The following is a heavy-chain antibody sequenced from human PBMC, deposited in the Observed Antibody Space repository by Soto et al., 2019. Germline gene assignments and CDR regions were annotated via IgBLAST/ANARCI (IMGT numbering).Heavy chain of an antibody. CDR1: CGSISSDHYH. CDR3: VREHDRRDRDYAGRDV. V-gene: IGHV4-30-4*01. J-gene: IGHJ6*02. CDR2: IHYSVSV. Sequence: QVQLQESGPGLVRPSQTLSLTCTVSCGSISSDHYHWTWIRQTPGKGLEWMGYIHYSVSVYDHPSLQSRVRMSVDTSKNPFSLKLSSVTAADTAVYFCVREHDRRDRDYAGRDVWGQGTTVTFSS. D-gene: IGHD1-1*01.